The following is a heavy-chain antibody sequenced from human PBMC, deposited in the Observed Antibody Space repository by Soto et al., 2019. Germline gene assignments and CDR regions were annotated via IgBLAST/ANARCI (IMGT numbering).Heavy chain of an antibody. CDR3: ARGDYGDHDDASDI. CDR1: GYTFTSYA. Sequence: ASVKVSCKASGYTFTSYAIHWVRQAPGQRLEWMGWINAGNGNTKYSQKFQGRVTITRDTSASTAYMELSSLRSEDTAVYYCARGDYGDHDDASDIWGQGTTVTVSS. D-gene: IGHD4-17*01. J-gene: IGHJ3*02. CDR2: INAGNGNT. V-gene: IGHV1-3*01.